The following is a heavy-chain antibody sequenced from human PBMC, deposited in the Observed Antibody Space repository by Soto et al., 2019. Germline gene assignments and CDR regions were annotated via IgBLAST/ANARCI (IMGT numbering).Heavy chain of an antibody. V-gene: IGHV1-2*04. Sequence: ASVKVSCKASGYTFTGYYLHWVRQAPGQGLEWMGWINPNSGDTIYAQKFQGWVTMTRYTSINTAYMELSRLRSDDTAVYYCARARVYYDTGGYFNSWGRGTLVTVSS. CDR3: ARARVYYDTGGYFNS. CDR2: INPNSGDT. J-gene: IGHJ4*02. D-gene: IGHD3-22*01. CDR1: GYTFTGYY.